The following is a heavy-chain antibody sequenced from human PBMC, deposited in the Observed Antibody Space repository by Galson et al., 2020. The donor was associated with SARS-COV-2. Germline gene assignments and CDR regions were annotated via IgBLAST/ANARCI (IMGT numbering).Heavy chain of an antibody. Sequence: TGGSLRLSCAASGFTFSSYWMSWVRQAPGKGLEWVANIKQDGSEKYYVDSVKGRFTISRDNAKNSLYLQMNSLRAEDTAVYYCARADDSSGYYYPSGSVYGMDVWGQGTTVTVSS. CDR3: ARADDSSGYYYPSGSVYGMDV. CDR2: IKQDGSEK. J-gene: IGHJ6*02. CDR1: GFTFSSYW. D-gene: IGHD3-22*01. V-gene: IGHV3-7*01.